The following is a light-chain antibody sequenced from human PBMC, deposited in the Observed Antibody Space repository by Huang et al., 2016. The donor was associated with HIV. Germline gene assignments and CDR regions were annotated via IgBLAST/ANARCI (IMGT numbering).Light chain of an antibody. V-gene: IGKV3-11*01. Sequence: EIVLTQSPATLSLSPGERATLSCRASQSVSSYLAWYQQKPGQAPRLRIYDASNRAADIPARFSGSGSGTDFTLTISSLEPEDFAVYYCQQRSNWPRTFGQGTKVEIK. CDR3: QQRSNWPRT. CDR2: DAS. J-gene: IGKJ1*01. CDR1: QSVSSY.